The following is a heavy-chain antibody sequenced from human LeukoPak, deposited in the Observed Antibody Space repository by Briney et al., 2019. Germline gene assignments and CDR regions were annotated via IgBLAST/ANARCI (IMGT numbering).Heavy chain of an antibody. CDR3: ARGSTSPDY. V-gene: IGHV3-23*01. CDR2: LSGTNNNT. D-gene: IGHD5/OR15-5a*01. J-gene: IGHJ4*02. CDR1: GFTFSVYA. Sequence: GGSLRLSCAASGFTFSVYAMSWVRQAPGKGLKWVSSLSGTNNNTFYAVSVKGRFTISRDNSKNTLYLQMNSLRAEDTAVYYCARGSTSPDYWGQGTLVTASS.